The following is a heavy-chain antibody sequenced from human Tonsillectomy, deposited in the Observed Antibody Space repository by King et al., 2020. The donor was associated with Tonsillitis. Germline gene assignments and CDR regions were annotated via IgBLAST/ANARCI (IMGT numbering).Heavy chain of an antibody. CDR3: ARRAARGYTYYCMDV. D-gene: IGHD6-6*01. V-gene: IGHV4-59*13. CDR1: GGSIGTYF. J-gene: IGHJ6*03. Sequence: QLQESGPGLVKPSETLSLTCTVSGGSIGTYFWNWIRQPPGKGLEWIGYIFDSGTGNYNPSLKGRVTMSVDTSKNQVSLKLSSVTAADTAVYYCARRAARGYTYYCMDVLGKGTTVNVSS. CDR2: IFDSGTG.